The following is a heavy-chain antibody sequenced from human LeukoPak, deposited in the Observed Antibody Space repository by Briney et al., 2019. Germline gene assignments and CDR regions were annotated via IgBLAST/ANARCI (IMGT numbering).Heavy chain of an antibody. J-gene: IGHJ4*02. D-gene: IGHD3-22*01. Sequence: SQTLSLTCTVSAGSTSSGAYYWSWIRHPPGKGLEWIGYIYYSGSTYYNPSLKSRVTISVDTSKNQFSLKLSSVTAADTAVYYCARDPGGSGYYSFLDYWGQGTLVTVSS. CDR3: ARDPGGSGYYSFLDY. V-gene: IGHV4-30-4*08. CDR1: AGSTSSGAYY. CDR2: IYYSGST.